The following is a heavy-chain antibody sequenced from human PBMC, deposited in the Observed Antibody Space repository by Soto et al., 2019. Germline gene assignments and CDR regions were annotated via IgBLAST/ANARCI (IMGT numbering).Heavy chain of an antibody. CDR1: GFTFSSHA. CDR2: ISSDGSNK. J-gene: IGHJ4*02. D-gene: IGHD1-26*01. V-gene: IGHV3-30-3*01. Sequence: QVQLVESGGGVVQPGRSLRLSCAVSGFTFSSHAMHWVRQAAGKGLEWVALISSDGSNKYYADSVKGRFTTSRDNSKNTMYLQMNSLRVEDTAVYYCARDDEGGSDCDLGYWGQGALVTVS. CDR3: ARDDEGGSDCDLGY.